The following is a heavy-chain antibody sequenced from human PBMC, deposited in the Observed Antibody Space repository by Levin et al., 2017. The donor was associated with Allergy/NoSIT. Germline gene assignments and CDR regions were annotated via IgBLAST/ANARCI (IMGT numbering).Heavy chain of an antibody. CDR3: ATPPLLWFGPGQEHGYFQH. CDR1: GFTFSSYA. Sequence: SCAASGFTFSSYAMHWVRQAPGKGLEWVAVISYDGSNKYYADSVKGRFTISRDNSKNTLYLQMNSLSAEDTAVYYCATPPLLWFGPGQEHGYFQHWGQGTLVTVSS. CDR2: ISYDGSNK. J-gene: IGHJ1*01. V-gene: IGHV3-30-3*01. D-gene: IGHD3-10*01.